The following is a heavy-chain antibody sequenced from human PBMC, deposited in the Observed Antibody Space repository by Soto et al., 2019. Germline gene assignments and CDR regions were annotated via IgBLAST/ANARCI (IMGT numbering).Heavy chain of an antibody. J-gene: IGHJ6*02. CDR1: GGTFSSYA. Sequence: SVKVSCKASGGTFSSYAISWVRQAPGQGLEWMGGIIPIFGTANYAQKFQGRVTITADESTSTAYMELSSLRSEDTAVYYCARGRGSGSYPPVINYYYYGMAVWGQGTRVTVSS. V-gene: IGHV1-69*13. CDR3: ARGRGSGSYPPVINYYYYGMAV. CDR2: IIPIFGTA. D-gene: IGHD3-10*01.